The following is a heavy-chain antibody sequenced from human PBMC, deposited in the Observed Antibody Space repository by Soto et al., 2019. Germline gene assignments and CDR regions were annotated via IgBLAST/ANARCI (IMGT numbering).Heavy chain of an antibody. Sequence: SSETLSLTCTVSGGSISSYYWSWIRQPPGKGLEWIGYIYYSGSTNYNPSLKSRVTISVDTSNNHFSLSLNSVTAADTAVYYCARAYYDASGYGLDPWGQGTLVTVSS. CDR3: ARAYYDASGYGLDP. CDR2: IYYSGST. J-gene: IGHJ5*02. D-gene: IGHD3-22*01. V-gene: IGHV4-59*01. CDR1: GGSISSYY.